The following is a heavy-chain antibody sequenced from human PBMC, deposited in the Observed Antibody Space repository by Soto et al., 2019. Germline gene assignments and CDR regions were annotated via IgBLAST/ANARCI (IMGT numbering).Heavy chain of an antibody. J-gene: IGHJ4*02. V-gene: IGHV1-46*03. CDR3: ARDGFDY. CDR2: INPNSDST. CDR1: GYTFTSYY. Sequence: GASVKVSCKASGYTFTSYYMHWVRQAPGQGLEWMGIINPNSDSTTYAQKFQGRVTMTRDTSTSTVYMEVSSLRSEDTAVYFCARDGFDYWGQGTLVTVSS.